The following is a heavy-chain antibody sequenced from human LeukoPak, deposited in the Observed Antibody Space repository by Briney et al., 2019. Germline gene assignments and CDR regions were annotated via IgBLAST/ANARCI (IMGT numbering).Heavy chain of an antibody. CDR1: GGSISSYY. V-gene: IGHV4-59*01. D-gene: IGHD6-19*01. CDR2: MYYSGNT. J-gene: IGHJ4*02. Sequence: SETLSLTCTVSGGSISSYYWSWIRQPPGKGLEWIGYMYYSGNTNYNPSLKSRVTISVDTSKNQFSLKLSSVTAADTAVYYCARVRYSSGWYPFDYWGQGTLVTVSS. CDR3: ARVRYSSGWYPFDY.